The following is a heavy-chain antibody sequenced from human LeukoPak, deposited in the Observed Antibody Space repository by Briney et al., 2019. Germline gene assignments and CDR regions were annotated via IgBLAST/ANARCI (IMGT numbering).Heavy chain of an antibody. J-gene: IGHJ4*02. CDR2: ISGSGVST. V-gene: IGHV3-23*01. D-gene: IGHD3-10*01. CDR3: VEDQVTMVRGANDY. CDR1: GFTFSSYA. Sequence: GGSLRLSCAASGFTFSSYAMSWVRQAPGKGLEWVSVISGSGVSTYYADSVTGRFTISRDNSKNTLYLQMSSLRAEDTAVYYCVEDQVTMVRGANDYWGQGTLVTVSS.